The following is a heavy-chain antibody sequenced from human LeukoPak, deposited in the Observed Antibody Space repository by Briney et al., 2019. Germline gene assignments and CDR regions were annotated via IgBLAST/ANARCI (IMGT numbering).Heavy chain of an antibody. CDR1: GYTFTSYG. Sequence: ASVKVSCKASGYTFTSYGISWVRQAPGQGLEWMGWISAYNGNTNYAQKLQGRVTMTTDTSTSTAYMELRSLRSDDTAVYYCARVIYGSNHYYYYYMDAWGKGTTVTVSS. J-gene: IGHJ6*03. CDR3: ARVIYGSNHYYYYYMDA. V-gene: IGHV1-18*01. CDR2: ISAYNGNT. D-gene: IGHD2-15*01.